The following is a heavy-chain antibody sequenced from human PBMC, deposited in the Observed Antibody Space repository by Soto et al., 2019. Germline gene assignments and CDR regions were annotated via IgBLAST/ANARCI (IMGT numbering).Heavy chain of an antibody. CDR1: GYTFNTYG. V-gene: IGHV1-18*01. D-gene: IGHD7-27*01. CDR2: ISAYDGKT. J-gene: IGHJ4*02. Sequence: ASVKVSCKTSGYTFNTYGINWVLQAPGQGLELMGWISAYDGKTTYAEKFQGRVTLTTDTSTSTAYMELKSLRPDDTGVYYCAQDGAFTGTYHFEYWGQGTLVTVSS. CDR3: AQDGAFTGTYHFEY.